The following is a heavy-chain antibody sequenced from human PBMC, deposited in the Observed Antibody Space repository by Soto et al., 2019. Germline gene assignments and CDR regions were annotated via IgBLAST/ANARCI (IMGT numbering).Heavy chain of an antibody. D-gene: IGHD3-10*01. CDR3: ARASYYYGSGDFDY. CDR1: GYTFTSYG. V-gene: IGHV1-18*01. J-gene: IGHJ4*02. Sequence: GASVKVSCKASGYTFTSYGISWVRQAPGQGLEWMGWISAYNGNTNYAQKLQGRVTMTTDTSTSTAYMELRSLRSDDTAVYYCARASYYYGSGDFDYWGQGTQVTVSS. CDR2: ISAYNGNT.